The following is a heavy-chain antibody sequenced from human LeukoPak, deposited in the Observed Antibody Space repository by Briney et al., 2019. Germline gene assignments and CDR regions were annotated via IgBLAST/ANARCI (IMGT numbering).Heavy chain of an antibody. D-gene: IGHD3-22*01. CDR1: GGSIRSSYYY. CDR2: IYDSGST. Sequence: PSETLSLTCTVSGGSIRSSYYYWGWIRQPPGKGLEWIGSIYDSGSTYYNPSLKSRVTISVDTSKNQFSLKLNSVTAADTAVYYCARLLAKIYYYDNRKNYYFDYWGQGTLVTVSS. J-gene: IGHJ4*02. CDR3: ARLLAKIYYYDNRKNYYFDY. V-gene: IGHV4-39*01.